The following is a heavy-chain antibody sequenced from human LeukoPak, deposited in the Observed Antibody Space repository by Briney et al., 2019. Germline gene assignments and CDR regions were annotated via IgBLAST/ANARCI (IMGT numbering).Heavy chain of an antibody. Sequence: GGSLRLSCAASGFTFSNYEMHWVRLVLGKGLEWVSAIGIAGNTFYAGSVKGRFTISRENAKNSFHLQMNTLGAGDTAVYYCAREGSLSSSDAFDIWGQGTMVTVSS. D-gene: IGHD6-6*01. CDR3: AREGSLSSSDAFDI. CDR2: IGIAGNT. V-gene: IGHV3-13*01. J-gene: IGHJ3*02. CDR1: GFTFSNYE.